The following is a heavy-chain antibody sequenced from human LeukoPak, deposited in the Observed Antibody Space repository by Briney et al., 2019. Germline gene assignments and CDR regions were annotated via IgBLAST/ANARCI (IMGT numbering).Heavy chain of an antibody. CDR3: ARGDSGYLEVVALDI. Sequence: GGSLRLSCAASGFTFSSYSMNWVRQAPGKGLEWVSSISSSSSSYIYYADSVKGRFTISRDNAKNSLYLQMNSLRAEDTAVYYCARGDSGYLEVVALDIWGQGTMVTVSS. CDR2: ISSSSSSYI. V-gene: IGHV3-21*01. D-gene: IGHD5-12*01. J-gene: IGHJ3*02. CDR1: GFTFSSYS.